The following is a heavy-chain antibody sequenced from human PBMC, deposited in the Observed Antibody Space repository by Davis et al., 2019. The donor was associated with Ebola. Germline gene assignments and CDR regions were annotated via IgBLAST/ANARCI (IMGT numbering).Heavy chain of an antibody. CDR2: MSYSGSA. Sequence: SETLSLTCTVSGDSISSKNFFWGWVRQPPGKGLQWIGSMSYSGSAYYNPSLRSRVTISVDTSKSQFSLRLISVTAADTAVYYCARGRPFFWGQGTQVTVSS. CDR3: ARGRPFF. V-gene: IGHV4-39*07. J-gene: IGHJ4*02. D-gene: IGHD2/OR15-2a*01. CDR1: GDSISSKNFF.